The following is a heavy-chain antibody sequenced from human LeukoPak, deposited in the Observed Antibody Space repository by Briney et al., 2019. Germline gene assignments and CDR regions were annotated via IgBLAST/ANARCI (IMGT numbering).Heavy chain of an antibody. CDR3: AKTHTQGYCSGGSCSGGNWFDP. V-gene: IGHV4-30-4*01. J-gene: IGHJ5*02. CDR2: IYYSGST. D-gene: IGHD2-15*01. CDR1: GGSISSGDYY. Sequence: KPSETLSLTCTVSGGSISSGDYYWSWIRQPPGKGLEWIGYIYYSGSTYYNPSLKSRVTISVDTSKNQFSLKLSSVTAADTAVYYCAKTHTQGYCSGGSCSGGNWFDPWGQGTLVTVSS.